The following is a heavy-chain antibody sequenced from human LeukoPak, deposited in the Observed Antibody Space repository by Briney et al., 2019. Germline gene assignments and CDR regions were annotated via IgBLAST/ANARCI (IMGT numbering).Heavy chain of an antibody. CDR3: ARVVSYSRTLGMDV. D-gene: IGHD1-26*01. Sequence: SETLSLTCTVSGGSISSSSSYWGWIRQPPGKGLEWIGSIYYSGSTYYNPSLKSRVTISVDTSKNQFSLKLSSVTAADTAVYYCARVVSYSRTLGMDVWGQGTTVTVSS. CDR2: IYYSGST. CDR1: GGSISSSSSY. J-gene: IGHJ6*02. V-gene: IGHV4-39*07.